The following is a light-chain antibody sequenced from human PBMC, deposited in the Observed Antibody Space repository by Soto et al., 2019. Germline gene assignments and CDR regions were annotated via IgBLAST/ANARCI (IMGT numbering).Light chain of an antibody. Sequence: QSVLTQPPSVSGAPGQRVTIYCTGSTDYDVHWYQQVPGTAPKVLIRSNNERASGVPDRFSGSKSGASASLAITGLQAEDEADYYCQSYDSSLSDVVLGGGTKLTVL. CDR2: SNN. J-gene: IGLJ2*01. CDR1: TDYD. CDR3: QSYDSSLSDVV. V-gene: IGLV1-40*01.